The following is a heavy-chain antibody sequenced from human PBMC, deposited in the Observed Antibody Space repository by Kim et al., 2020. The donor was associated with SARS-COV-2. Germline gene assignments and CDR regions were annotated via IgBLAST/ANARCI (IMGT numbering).Heavy chain of an antibody. CDR1: GYTFTSYY. J-gene: IGHJ4*02. Sequence: ASVKVSCKASGYTFTSYYMHWVRQAPGQGLEWMGIINPSGGSTSYAQKFQGRVTMTRDTSTSTVYMELSSLRSEDTAVYYCARDGVGEIGADTAMGRFDYWGQGTLVTVSS. V-gene: IGHV1-46*01. CDR3: ARDGVGEIGADTAMGRFDY. CDR2: INPSGGST. D-gene: IGHD5-18*01.